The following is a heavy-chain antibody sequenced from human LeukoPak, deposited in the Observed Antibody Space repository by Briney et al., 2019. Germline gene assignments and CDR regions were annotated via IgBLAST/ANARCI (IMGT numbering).Heavy chain of an antibody. CDR1: GGSFSGYY. Sequence: SETLSLTCAVYGGSFSGYYWCWIRQPPGKGLEWIGEINHSGSTNYNPSLKSRVTISVDTSKNQFSLKLSSVTAADTAVYYCARDSYYYGSAFDYWGQGTLVTVSS. CDR3: ARDSYYYGSAFDY. J-gene: IGHJ4*02. V-gene: IGHV4-34*01. CDR2: INHSGST. D-gene: IGHD3-10*01.